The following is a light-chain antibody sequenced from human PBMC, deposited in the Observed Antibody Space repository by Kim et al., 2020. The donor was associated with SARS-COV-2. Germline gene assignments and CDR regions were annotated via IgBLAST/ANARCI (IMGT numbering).Light chain of an antibody. CDR3: QKYKNWPYT. CDR1: QSVSSD. V-gene: IGKV3-15*01. J-gene: IGKJ2*01. Sequence: SVSPGERATLPCRTSQSVSSDLSWYQQKPGQAPRLLFYDASTRATGFPARFSGSGSGTEFTLTISSLQSEDFAVYFCQKYKNWPYTFGQGTKLEI. CDR2: DAS.